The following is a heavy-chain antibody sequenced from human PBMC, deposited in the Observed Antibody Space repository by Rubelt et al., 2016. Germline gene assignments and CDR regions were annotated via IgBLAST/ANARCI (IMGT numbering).Heavy chain of an antibody. D-gene: IGHD6-13*01. V-gene: IGHV3-11*06. Sequence: QVQLVESGGGLVKPGGSLRLSCAASGFTFSDYYMSWIRQAPGKGLEWVSYISSSSSYTNYADSVKGRFTISRDNARNSLFLQMNSLRVLATAVYSCARGWSRSSWFWHDWGQGALVTVS. CDR1: GFTFSDYY. CDR2: ISSSSSYT. CDR3: ARGWSRSSWFWHD. J-gene: IGHJ4*02.